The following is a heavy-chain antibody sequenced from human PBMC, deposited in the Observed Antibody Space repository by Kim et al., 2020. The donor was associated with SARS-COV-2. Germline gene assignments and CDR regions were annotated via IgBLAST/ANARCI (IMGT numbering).Heavy chain of an antibody. V-gene: IGHV3-23*01. J-gene: IGHJ6*02. CDR2: ISGSGGST. Sequence: GGSLRLSCAASGFTFSSYAMSWVRQAPGKGLEWVSAISGSGGSTYYADSVKGRFTISRDNSKNTLYLQMNSLRAEDTAVYYCAKGDDILTGYIGGYYYYYYGMDVWGQGTTVTVSS. CDR1: GFTFSSYA. CDR3: AKGDDILTGYIGGYYYYYYGMDV. D-gene: IGHD3-9*01.